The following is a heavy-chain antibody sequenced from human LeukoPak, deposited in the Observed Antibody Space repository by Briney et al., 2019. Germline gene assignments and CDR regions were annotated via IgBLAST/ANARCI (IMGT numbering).Heavy chain of an antibody. V-gene: IGHV3-23*01. CDR3: AKDRAVGARSSYFDY. D-gene: IGHD1-26*01. Sequence: GGSLRLSCAASGFTFSSYEMNWVRQAPGKGLEWVSAISGSGGSTYYADSVKGRFTISRDNSKNTLYLQMNSLRAEDTAVYYCAKDRAVGARSSYFDYWGQGTLVTVSS. CDR2: ISGSGGST. CDR1: GFTFSSYE. J-gene: IGHJ4*02.